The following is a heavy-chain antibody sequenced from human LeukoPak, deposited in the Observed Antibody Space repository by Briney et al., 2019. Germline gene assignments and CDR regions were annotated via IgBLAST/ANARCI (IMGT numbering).Heavy chain of an antibody. J-gene: IGHJ4*02. V-gene: IGHV3-23*01. Sequence: GGSLRLSCAASGFTFSSYTMSWVRQAPGKGLEWVSTITTSDGNTYYADSVKGRFTVSRDNSKNTLFLQMNSLRAEDTAVYYCAKDGGLWVSAHWGDSWGRGTQVTVSS. CDR1: GFTFSSYT. CDR2: ITTSDGNT. CDR3: AKDGGLWVSAHWGDS. D-gene: IGHD7-27*01.